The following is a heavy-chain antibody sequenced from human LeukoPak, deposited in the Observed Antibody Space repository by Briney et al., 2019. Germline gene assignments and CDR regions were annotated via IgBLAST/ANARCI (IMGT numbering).Heavy chain of an antibody. D-gene: IGHD6-13*01. V-gene: IGHV4-59*08. CDR3: ARASYSSSWYAVDY. Sequence: PSETLSLTCTVSGGSISSYYWSWIRQPPGKGLEWIGYIYYSGSTNYNPSLKSRVTTSVDTSKNQFSLKLSSVTAADTAVYYCARASYSSSWYAVDYWGQGTLVTVSS. CDR2: IYYSGST. J-gene: IGHJ4*02. CDR1: GGSISSYY.